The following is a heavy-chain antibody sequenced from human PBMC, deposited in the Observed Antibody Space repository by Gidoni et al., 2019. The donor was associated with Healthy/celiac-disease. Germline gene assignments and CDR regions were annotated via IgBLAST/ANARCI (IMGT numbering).Heavy chain of an antibody. V-gene: IGHV3-23*01. J-gene: IGHJ4*02. CDR2: ISGSGGST. CDR3: ARVRTYYYDSSGYYGSDFDY. D-gene: IGHD3-22*01. CDR1: GFTFSSYA. Sequence: EVQLLESGGGLLQPGGSLRLSCAASGFTFSSYAMSWVRQAPGKGLEWVSAISGSGGSTYYADSVKGRFTISRDNSKNTLYLQMNSLRAEDTAVYYCARVRTYYYDSSGYYGSDFDYWGQGTLVTVSS.